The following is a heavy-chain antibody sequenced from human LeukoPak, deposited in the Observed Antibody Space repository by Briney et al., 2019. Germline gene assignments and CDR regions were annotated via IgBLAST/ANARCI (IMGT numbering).Heavy chain of an antibody. CDR3: AKGKGTYNYDSSGYYFGEY. J-gene: IGHJ4*02. CDR1: GFTFSSYA. V-gene: IGHV3-23*01. Sequence: GGSLRLSCAASGFTFSSYAMSWVRQAPGRGLEWVSAMSGSGSSTFYADSVKGRFIISRDNSKNTLYLQLNSLRAEDTAVYYCAKGKGTYNYDSSGYYFGEYWGQGTLVTVSS. D-gene: IGHD3-22*01. CDR2: MSGSGSST.